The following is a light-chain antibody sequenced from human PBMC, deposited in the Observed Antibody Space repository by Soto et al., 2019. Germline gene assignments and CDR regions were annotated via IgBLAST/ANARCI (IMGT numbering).Light chain of an antibody. CDR1: SSNIGAGYD. V-gene: IGLV1-40*01. Sequence: QSVLTQPPSVSGAPGQRVTISCTGSSSNIGAGYDVHWYQQLPGKAPKLLTYGNTNRPSGVPDRFSGSKSGTSASLAITGLQAEDEADYYCQSYDSSLSGFYVFGTGTKVTVL. J-gene: IGLJ1*01. CDR3: QSYDSSLSGFYV. CDR2: GNT.